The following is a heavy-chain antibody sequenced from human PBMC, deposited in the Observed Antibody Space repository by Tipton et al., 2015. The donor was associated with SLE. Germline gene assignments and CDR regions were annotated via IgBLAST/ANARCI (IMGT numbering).Heavy chain of an antibody. CDR2: ISSSGGMT. CDR1: GFIFNEYV. CDR3: ARGPPGTVRPPPDYFSFMDV. D-gene: IGHD4-17*01. J-gene: IGHJ6*03. Sequence: SLRLSCAASGFIFNEYVMHWVRQAPGKGLEYVSSISSSGGMTYFADSLKGRITISRDNSKNTLYLQMGILRHEDMAVYYCARGPPGTVRPPPDYFSFMDVWGKGTTVPASS. V-gene: IGHV3-64*02.